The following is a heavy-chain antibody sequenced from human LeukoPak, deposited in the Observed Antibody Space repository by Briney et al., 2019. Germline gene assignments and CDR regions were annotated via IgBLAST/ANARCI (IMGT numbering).Heavy chain of an antibody. D-gene: IGHD3-22*01. CDR1: GFTFNDFSDYY. V-gene: IGHV3-23*01. CDR2: ISGSGGST. Sequence: GGSLRLSCAASGFTFNDFSDYYLSWIRQAPGKGLEWVSAISGSGGSTYYADSVKGRFTISRDNSKNTLYLQMNSLRAEDTAVYYCSRITMIVVVIKAFDYWGQGTLVTVSS. CDR3: SRITMIVVVIKAFDY. J-gene: IGHJ4*02.